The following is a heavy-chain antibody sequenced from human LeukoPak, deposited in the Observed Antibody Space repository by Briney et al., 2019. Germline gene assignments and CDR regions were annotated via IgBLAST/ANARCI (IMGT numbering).Heavy chain of an antibody. J-gene: IGHJ3*02. CDR3: ARGHYQLLSAFDI. Sequence: PSETLSLICAVYGGSFSGYYWSWIRQPPGKGLEWIGEINHSGSTNYDLSLKSRVTISVDTSKNQFSLKLSSVTAADTAVYYCARGHYQLLSAFDIWGQGTMVTVSS. V-gene: IGHV4-34*01. D-gene: IGHD2-2*01. CDR1: GGSFSGYY. CDR2: INHSGST.